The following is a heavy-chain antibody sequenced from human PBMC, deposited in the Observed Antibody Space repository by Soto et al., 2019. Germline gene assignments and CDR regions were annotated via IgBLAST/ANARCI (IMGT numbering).Heavy chain of an antibody. CDR3: AIVNRPGGTVTFDY. CDR2: INPSGGST. J-gene: IGHJ4*02. D-gene: IGHD4-17*01. CDR1: GYTFTSYY. V-gene: IGHV1-46*03. Sequence: DSVKVSCKASGYTFTSYYMHWLGQAPGQGLEWMGIINPSGGSTSYAQKFQGRVTMTRDTSTSTVYMELSSLTSEDTAVYYCAIVNRPGGTVTFDYWWQGILVTVS.